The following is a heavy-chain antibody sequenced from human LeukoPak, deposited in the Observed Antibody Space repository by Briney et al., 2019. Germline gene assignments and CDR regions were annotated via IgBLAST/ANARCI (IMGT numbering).Heavy chain of an antibody. Sequence: GGSLRLSCAASGFTFSSYSMNWVRQAPGKGLEWVANIKQDGSDKYYVDSVKGRFTISRDNAKNSVYLQMNSLRAEDTALYYCATAVAENWFDPWGQGTLVTVSS. CDR2: IKQDGSDK. J-gene: IGHJ5*02. V-gene: IGHV3-7*01. D-gene: IGHD6-19*01. CDR1: GFTFSSYS. CDR3: ATAVAENWFDP.